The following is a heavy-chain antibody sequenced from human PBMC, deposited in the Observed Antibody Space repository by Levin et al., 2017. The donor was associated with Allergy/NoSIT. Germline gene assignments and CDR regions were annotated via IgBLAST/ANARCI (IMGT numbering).Heavy chain of an antibody. CDR3: AKLGYCSGGSCKGLYYFDY. CDR1: GFTFSSYA. Sequence: GGSLRLSCAASGFTFSSYAMSWVRQAPGKGLEWVSAISGSGGSTYYADSVKGRFTISRDNSKNTLYLQMNSLRAEDTAVYYCAKLGYCSGGSCKGLYYFDYWGQGTLVTVSS. V-gene: IGHV3-23*01. J-gene: IGHJ4*02. CDR2: ISGSGGST. D-gene: IGHD2-15*01.